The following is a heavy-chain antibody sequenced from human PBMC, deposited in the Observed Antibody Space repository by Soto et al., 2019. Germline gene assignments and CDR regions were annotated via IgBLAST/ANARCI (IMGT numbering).Heavy chain of an antibody. J-gene: IGHJ3*02. CDR3: AKEDDAWTNGHFDI. Sequence: EVQLLESGGGLVQPGGSLRLSCAASGFRFNNYDMSWVRQAPGKGLEWVSGISGSGGSAYYADSVKGRFTISRDNSKNQLYVQMNSLRAEDTAIYCCAKEDDAWTNGHFDIWGQGTMVTGSS. V-gene: IGHV3-23*01. CDR2: ISGSGGSA. D-gene: IGHD2-8*01. CDR1: GFRFNNYD.